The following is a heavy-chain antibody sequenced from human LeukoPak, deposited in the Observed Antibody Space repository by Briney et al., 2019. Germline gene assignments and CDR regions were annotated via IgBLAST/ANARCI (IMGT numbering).Heavy chain of an antibody. Sequence: ASVKVSCKASGYTFTGYYMHWVRQAPGQGLEWMGWINPNSGGTNYAQKFQGRVTMTRDTSISTAYMELSRLRSDDTAVYYCAGELAVAGTYPYYYYGMDVWGQGTTVAVSS. CDR2: INPNSGGT. V-gene: IGHV1-2*02. D-gene: IGHD6-19*01. CDR1: GYTFTGYY. J-gene: IGHJ6*02. CDR3: AGELAVAGTYPYYYYGMDV.